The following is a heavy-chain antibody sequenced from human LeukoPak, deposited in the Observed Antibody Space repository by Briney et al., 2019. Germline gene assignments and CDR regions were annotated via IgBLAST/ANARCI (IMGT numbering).Heavy chain of an antibody. CDR2: ISSSSSYI. D-gene: IGHD4-17*01. Sequence: GGSLRLSYAASGFTFSSYSMNWVRQAPGKGLEWVSSISSSSSYIYYADSVKGRFTISRNNAKNSLYLQMNSLRAEDTAVYYCARGSVTDNFDYWGQGTLVTVSS. V-gene: IGHV3-21*01. J-gene: IGHJ4*02. CDR3: ARGSVTDNFDY. CDR1: GFTFSSYS.